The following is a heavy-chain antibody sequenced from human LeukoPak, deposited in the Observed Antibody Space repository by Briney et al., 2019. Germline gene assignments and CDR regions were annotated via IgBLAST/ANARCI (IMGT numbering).Heavy chain of an antibody. D-gene: IGHD2-2*01. Sequence: GGSPRLSCAASGVTFSSYSMNWVRQAPGKGLEWVSSISSSSYIYYADSVKGRFTISRDNAKNSLYLQMNSLRAEDTAVYYCAREATVNIVVVPAPNWFDPWGQGTLVTVSS. CDR1: GVTFSSYS. CDR3: AREATVNIVVVPAPNWFDP. V-gene: IGHV3-21*01. J-gene: IGHJ5*02. CDR2: ISSSSYI.